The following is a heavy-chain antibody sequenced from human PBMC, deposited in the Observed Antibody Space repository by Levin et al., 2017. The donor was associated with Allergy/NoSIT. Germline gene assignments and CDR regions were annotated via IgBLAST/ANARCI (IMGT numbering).Heavy chain of an antibody. Sequence: SQTLSLPCTVSGDSIRSYHWNCLRPPPRKELEWIGCLYYSGSTKYNPSLKSRVTLSVDATQNQFSLKLSSVTAAEPAVYYCARDQGSSGWYGWIDSWGQGTLVTVSS. CDR3: ARDQGSSGWYGWIDS. CDR2: LYYSGST. CDR1: GDSIRSYH. V-gene: IGHV4-59*01. D-gene: IGHD6-19*01. J-gene: IGHJ5*01.